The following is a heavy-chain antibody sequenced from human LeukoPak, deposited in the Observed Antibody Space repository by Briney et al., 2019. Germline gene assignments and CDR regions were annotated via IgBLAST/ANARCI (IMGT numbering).Heavy chain of an antibody. CDR3: VRSPKFSSSPFDY. CDR2: IYYSGIT. CDR1: GGSISSHY. D-gene: IGHD6-6*01. J-gene: IGHJ4*02. Sequence: SETLSLTCTVSGGSISSHYWSWIRQPPGKGLEWIGYIYYSGITNYNPSLKSRVTISVDTSKNQFSLKLSSVTAADTAAYYCVRSPKFSSSPFDYWGQGTLVTVSS. V-gene: IGHV4-59*11.